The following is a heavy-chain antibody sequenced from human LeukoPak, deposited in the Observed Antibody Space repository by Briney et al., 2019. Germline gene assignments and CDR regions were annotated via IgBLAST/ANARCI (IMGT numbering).Heavy chain of an antibody. Sequence: GASVKVSCKASGYTFTGYYMHWVRQAPGQGLEWMGWINPNSGGTNYAQKFQGRVTMTRDTSISTAYMELSRLRSDDTAVYYCARVRDWSSTSCYAYDAFDIWGQGTMVTVSS. J-gene: IGHJ3*02. CDR1: GYTFTGYY. CDR3: ARVRDWSSTSCYAYDAFDI. D-gene: IGHD2-2*01. CDR2: INPNSGGT. V-gene: IGHV1-2*02.